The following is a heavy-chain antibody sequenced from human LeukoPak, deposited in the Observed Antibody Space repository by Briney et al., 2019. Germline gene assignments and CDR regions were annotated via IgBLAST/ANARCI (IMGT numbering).Heavy chain of an antibody. CDR3: ARSVRGRPAY. Sequence: SQTLSLTCAISGDTVSSNSATWNWIRQSPSRGLEWLGRTYYRAKWYNDYAVSVKGRMTINPDTSKNQFSLQLNSVTAEDTAVYYCARSVRGRPAYWGQGTLVTVSS. D-gene: IGHD1-26*01. V-gene: IGHV6-1*01. J-gene: IGHJ4*02. CDR1: GDTVSSNSAT. CDR2: TYYRAKWYN.